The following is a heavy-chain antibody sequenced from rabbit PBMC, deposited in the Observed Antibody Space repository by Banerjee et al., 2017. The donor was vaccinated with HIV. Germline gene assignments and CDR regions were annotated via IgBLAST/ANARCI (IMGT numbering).Heavy chain of an antibody. CDR2: IDPVFGST. CDR3: VRARYYDDYGNRYYFNL. Sequence: EESGGGLVQPEGSLTLTCKASGFDFSSYGVSWVRQALGKGLEWIGYIDPVFGSTYYASWVNGRFTISSHNAQNTLYLQLNSLIAADTATYFCVRARYYDDYGNRYYFNLWGPGTLVTVS. D-gene: IGHD2-1*01. CDR1: GFDFSSYG. J-gene: IGHJ4*01. V-gene: IGHV1S47*01.